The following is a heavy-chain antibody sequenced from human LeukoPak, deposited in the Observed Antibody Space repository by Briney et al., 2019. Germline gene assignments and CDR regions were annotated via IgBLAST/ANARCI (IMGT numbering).Heavy chain of an antibody. V-gene: IGHV1-46*01. D-gene: IGHD3-22*01. CDR1: GYTFTRYY. CDR2: INPSGGST. Sequence: GASVKVSCKASGYTFTRYYMHWVRRAPGQGLEWMGIINPSGGSTSYAQKFQGRVTMTRDTSTSTVYMELSSLRSEDTAVYYCARDGERRVDSNGNYPDSWGQGTLVTVSS. CDR3: ARDGERRVDSNGNYPDS. J-gene: IGHJ4*02.